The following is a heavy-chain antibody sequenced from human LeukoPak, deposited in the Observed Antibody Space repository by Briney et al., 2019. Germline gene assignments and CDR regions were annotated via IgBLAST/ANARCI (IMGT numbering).Heavy chain of an antibody. CDR2: ISAYNGNT. Sequence: ASVKVSCRASGYTFTSYGISWVRQAPGQGLEWMGWISAYNGNTNYAQKLQGRVAMTTDTSTSTAYMELRSLRSDDTAVYYCARDMVRGAHDAFDIWGQGTMVTVSS. CDR3: ARDMVRGAHDAFDI. J-gene: IGHJ3*02. V-gene: IGHV1-18*01. D-gene: IGHD3-10*01. CDR1: GYTFTSYG.